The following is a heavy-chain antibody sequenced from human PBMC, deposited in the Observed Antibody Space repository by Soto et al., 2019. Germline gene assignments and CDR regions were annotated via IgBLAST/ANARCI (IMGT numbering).Heavy chain of an antibody. CDR2: IYFSGST. Sequence: PSETLSLTCTVSGGSISSYYWSWIRQPPGKGLEWIGYIYFSGSTNYNPSLKSRVTISVDTSKNQFSLKLSSVTAADTAVYYCARGGSWHDYWGQGTLVTVSS. V-gene: IGHV4-59*01. J-gene: IGHJ4*02. CDR1: GGSISSYY. D-gene: IGHD6-13*01. CDR3: ARGGSWHDY.